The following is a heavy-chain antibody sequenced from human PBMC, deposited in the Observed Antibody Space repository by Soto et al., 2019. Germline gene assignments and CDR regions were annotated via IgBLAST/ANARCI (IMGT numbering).Heavy chain of an antibody. V-gene: IGHV4-59*08. CDR1: GGSISSYY. CDR2: IYYSGST. CDR3: ARQDYSSGYDD. J-gene: IGHJ4*02. D-gene: IGHD6-19*01. Sequence: SETLSLTCTVSGGSISSYYWSWIRQPPGKGLEWIGYIYYSGSTNYNPSLKSRVTISVDTSKNQFSLKLSSVTAADTAVYDCARQDYSSGYDDWGKGSLVTVSS.